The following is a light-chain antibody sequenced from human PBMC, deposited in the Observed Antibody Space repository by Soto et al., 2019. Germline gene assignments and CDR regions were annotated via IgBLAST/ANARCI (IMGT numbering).Light chain of an antibody. V-gene: IGLV2-14*03. J-gene: IGLJ2*01. CDR1: SSDVGGYNY. CDR2: DVS. CDR3: SSYTSSSTQV. Sequence: QSVLTQPASVSGSPGQSITIFCNGTSSDVGGYNYVSWYQHHPGKAPKLMIYDVSNRPSGVSNRFSGSKSGNTASLTISGLQTEDEADYYCSSYTSSSTQVFGGGTKLTVL.